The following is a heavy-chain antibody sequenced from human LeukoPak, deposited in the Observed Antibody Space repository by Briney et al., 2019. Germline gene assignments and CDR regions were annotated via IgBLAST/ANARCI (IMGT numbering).Heavy chain of an antibody. D-gene: IGHD2-15*01. CDR2: ISGSGGST. Sequence: GGSLRLSCEASGFTFSSYAISWVRQAPGKGLEWVSMISGSGGSTHYADSVKGRFTISRDDSKNTLYLQMNSLRAEDTAVYYCAKGGGYCSGGSCYPPRWSDPWGQGTLVTVSS. CDR1: GFTFSSYA. V-gene: IGHV3-23*01. J-gene: IGHJ5*02. CDR3: AKGGGYCSGGSCYPPRWSDP.